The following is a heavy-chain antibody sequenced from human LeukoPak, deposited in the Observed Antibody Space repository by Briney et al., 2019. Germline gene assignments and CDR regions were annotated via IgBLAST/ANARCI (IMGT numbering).Heavy chain of an antibody. D-gene: IGHD2-2*01. CDR1: GFTFSTYW. J-gene: IGHJ4*02. CDR2: ISSSSSYI. Sequence: GGSLRLSCAASGFTFSTYWMSWVRQAPGKGLEWVSSISSSSSYIYYADSVKGRFTISRDNAKNSLYLQTNSLRADDTAVYYCATSNRDSAAAKYYFDYWGQGTLVTVSS. CDR3: ATSNRDSAAAKYYFDY. V-gene: IGHV3-21*04.